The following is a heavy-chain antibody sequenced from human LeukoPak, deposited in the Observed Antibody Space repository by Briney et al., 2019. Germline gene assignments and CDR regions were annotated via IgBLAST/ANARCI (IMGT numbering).Heavy chain of an antibody. CDR2: ISSSSSYI. Sequence: GGSLRLSCAASGFTFSSYSMNWVRQAPGKGLEWVSSISSSSSYIYYADSVKGRFTISRDNAKNSLYPQMNSLRAEDTAVYYCAAGIQLWFNYYGMDVWGQGTTVTVSS. CDR1: GFTFSSYS. J-gene: IGHJ6*02. V-gene: IGHV3-21*01. D-gene: IGHD5-18*01. CDR3: AAGIQLWFNYYGMDV.